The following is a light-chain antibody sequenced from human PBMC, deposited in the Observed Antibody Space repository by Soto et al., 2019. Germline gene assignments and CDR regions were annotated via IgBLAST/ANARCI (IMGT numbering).Light chain of an antibody. CDR1: QTVTTD. CDR3: QHYDSLPIT. J-gene: IGKJ5*01. CDR2: GAS. V-gene: IGKV3-20*01. Sequence: EIVMMQSPVTLSVSPGERATLSCRASQTVTTDLAWYQQKPGQPPRLLIYGASSRATGIPDRFSGSGSGTDFTLTISRLEPEDFAVFYCQHYDSLPITFGQGTRLEIK.